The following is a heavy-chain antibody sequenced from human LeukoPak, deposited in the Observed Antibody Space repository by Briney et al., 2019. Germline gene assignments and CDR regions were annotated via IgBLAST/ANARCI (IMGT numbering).Heavy chain of an antibody. D-gene: IGHD3-22*01. J-gene: IGHJ4*02. Sequence: SETLSLTCTVSGGSISSSSYYWGWLRPPPGKGLEWVGCIYYSGSTYYNPSLKSRVTISVYTSKNPFSLRLGSVAAAATAVCFCARVTGNSGYYPDYWGEGTLVTVSS. CDR3: ARVTGNSGYYPDY. CDR2: IYYSGST. V-gene: IGHV4-39*01. CDR1: GGSISSSSYY.